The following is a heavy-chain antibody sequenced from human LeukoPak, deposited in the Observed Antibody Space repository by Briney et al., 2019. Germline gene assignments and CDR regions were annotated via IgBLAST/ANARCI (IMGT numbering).Heavy chain of an antibody. CDR2: IYYTGST. Sequence: SQTLSLTCTVSGASIISGGYYWSWIRQHPGKGLECIGYIYYTGSTYYNPSLKNRLTISIDTSKSQFSLKLTSVTAADTAVYYCARDPIAYCGADCYSDWGQGTLVTVSS. J-gene: IGHJ4*02. V-gene: IGHV4-31*03. D-gene: IGHD2-21*02. CDR1: GASIISGGYY. CDR3: ARDPIAYCGADCYSD.